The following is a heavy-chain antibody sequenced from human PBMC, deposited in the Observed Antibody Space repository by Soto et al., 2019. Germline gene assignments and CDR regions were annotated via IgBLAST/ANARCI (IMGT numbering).Heavy chain of an antibody. Sequence: QVQLVQSGAEVKKPGSSVKVSCKASGDTFSSYAISWVRQAPGQGLEWMGGIIPIFGTANYAQKFQGRVTITADESTSTAYMELSSLRSEDTAVYSCARMAYYDILTGYFDYWGQGTLVTVSS. CDR1: GDTFSSYA. CDR2: IIPIFGTA. J-gene: IGHJ4*02. D-gene: IGHD3-9*01. CDR3: ARMAYYDILTGYFDY. V-gene: IGHV1-69*01.